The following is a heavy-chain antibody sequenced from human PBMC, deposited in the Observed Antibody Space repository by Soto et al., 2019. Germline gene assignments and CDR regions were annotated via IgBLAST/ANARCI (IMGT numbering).Heavy chain of an antibody. J-gene: IGHJ4*02. D-gene: IGHD3-16*01. CDR2: IYYGGPT. CDR3: ARGGDPGY. V-gene: IGHV4-59*01. Sequence: QVQLQESGPGLVKPSETLSLTCTVSGGSISNYYWNWIRQPPGKGLEWIGYIYYGGPTNYNPSLKSRVTISVDTSKNRVSLKLTSVTAADTAVYYCARGGDPGYWGQGTLVTVSS. CDR1: GGSISNYY.